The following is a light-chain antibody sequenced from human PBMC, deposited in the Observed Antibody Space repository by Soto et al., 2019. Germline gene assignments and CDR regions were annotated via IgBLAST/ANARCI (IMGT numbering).Light chain of an antibody. CDR1: SSDIVPYNY. Sequence: QSALTQPASVAGSPGLSITISCAGSSSDIVPYNYVTWYQQHPGKAPRLIIYDVNNRPSGVSNRFSGSKSGNTASLTISGLQAEDEADYYCRSYTSRTTLVIFGGGTKLTVL. CDR2: DVN. J-gene: IGLJ2*01. CDR3: RSYTSRTTLVI. V-gene: IGLV2-14*03.